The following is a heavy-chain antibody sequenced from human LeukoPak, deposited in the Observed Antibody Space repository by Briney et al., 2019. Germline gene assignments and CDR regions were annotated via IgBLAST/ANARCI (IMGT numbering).Heavy chain of an antibody. Sequence: SETLSLTCTVSGGSISSYYRSWIRQPAGKGLEWIGRIYTSGSTNYNPSLKSRVTMSVDTSKNQFSLKLSSVTAADTAVYYCARDSSAAGTFDYWGQGTLVTVSS. CDR2: IYTSGST. J-gene: IGHJ4*02. CDR3: ARDSSAAGTFDY. V-gene: IGHV4-4*07. D-gene: IGHD6-13*01. CDR1: GGSISSYY.